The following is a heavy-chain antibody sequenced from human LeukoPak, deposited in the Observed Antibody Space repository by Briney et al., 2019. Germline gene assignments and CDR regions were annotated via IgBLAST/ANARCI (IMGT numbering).Heavy chain of an antibody. CDR2: IYSSGST. CDR1: GGSITSDY. D-gene: IGHD6-19*01. Sequence: PAETLSLPCPVSGGSITSDYWSWIRQPPGKGLEWIGYIYSSGSTKYNSSLRSRVTISLDTSKRQFSLKLTSVTAADSAVYYCARALHSSGWPDYWGQGTLVTVSS. J-gene: IGHJ4*02. CDR3: ARALHSSGWPDY. V-gene: IGHV4-59*01.